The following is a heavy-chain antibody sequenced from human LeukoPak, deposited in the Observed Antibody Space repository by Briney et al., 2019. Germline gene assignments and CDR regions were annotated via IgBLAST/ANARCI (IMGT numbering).Heavy chain of an antibody. D-gene: IGHD4-11*01. J-gene: IGHJ6*03. CDR2: IYYSGST. CDR3: ARSGTTVDYYYYMDV. V-gene: IGHV4-59*01. CDR1: GGSISSYY. Sequence: SETLSLTCTVSGGSISSYYWSWIRQPPGKGLEWIGYIYYSGSTNYNPSLKSRVTISVDTSKNQFSLKLSSVTAADTAVYYCARSGTTVDYYYYMDVWGKGTTVTVSS.